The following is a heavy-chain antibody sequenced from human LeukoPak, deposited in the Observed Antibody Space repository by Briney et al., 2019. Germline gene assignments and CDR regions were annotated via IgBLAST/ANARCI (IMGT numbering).Heavy chain of an antibody. J-gene: IGHJ4*02. CDR3: ARGPSGYHNT. CDR1: GGSISSSNW. CDR2: IYSGGST. V-gene: IGHV3-66*01. Sequence: ETLSLTCAVSGGSISSSNWLSWVRQAPGKGLEWVSLIYSGGSTYYADSVKGRFTISRDNSKNTLYLQMNSLRAEDTAVYYCARGPSGYHNTGGQGTMVTVSS. D-gene: IGHD5-12*01.